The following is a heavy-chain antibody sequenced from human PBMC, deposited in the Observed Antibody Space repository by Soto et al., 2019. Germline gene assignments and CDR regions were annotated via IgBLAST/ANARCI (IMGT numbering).Heavy chain of an antibody. J-gene: IGHJ3*02. CDR1: GYTLNCCY. CDR2: INPNSGGT. CDR3: ARVYCSGGSCYYPRLPHTFAI. Sequence: ASVKVSCKASGYTLNCCYMHWVRQAPGQGLEWMGWINPNSGGTNYAQKFQGWVTMTRDTSISTAYMELSRLRSDDTAVYYCARVYCSGGSCYYPRLPHTFAIWGQGTMVTVS. V-gene: IGHV1-2*04. D-gene: IGHD2-15*01.